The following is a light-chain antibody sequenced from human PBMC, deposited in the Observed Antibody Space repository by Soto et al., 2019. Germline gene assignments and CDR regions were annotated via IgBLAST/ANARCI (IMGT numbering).Light chain of an antibody. V-gene: IGKV1-39*01. Sequence: DIQMTQSPSSLSASVGDRVTITCRASESIARHLNWYQQKPGKAPKLLIYAASSLQNGVPSRFRVGGSGIDFTLTINNQNLEDFATYYCQQICSTLSSTFGQGTRL. CDR1: ESIARH. J-gene: IGKJ5*01. CDR2: AAS. CDR3: QQICSTLSST.